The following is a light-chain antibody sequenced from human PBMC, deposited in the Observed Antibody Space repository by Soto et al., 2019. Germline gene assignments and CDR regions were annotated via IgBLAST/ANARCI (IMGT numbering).Light chain of an antibody. V-gene: IGLV2-14*01. J-gene: IGLJ2*01. CDR2: DVS. CDR1: SSDVGGYNY. Sequence: QSVLTQPASVSGSPGQSITISCTGTSSDVGGYNYVSWYQQQPGKAPKLMIYDVSNRPSGVSNRFSGSKSGNTASLTISGLQAEDEAEYYCSAYTSSSTLGVFGGGTKLTVL. CDR3: SAYTSSSTLGV.